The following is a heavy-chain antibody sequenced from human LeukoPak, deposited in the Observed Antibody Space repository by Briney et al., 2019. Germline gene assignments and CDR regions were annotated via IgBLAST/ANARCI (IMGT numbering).Heavy chain of an antibody. Sequence: ASVKVSCKASGGTFSSYAISWVRQAPGQGLGWMGIINPSGGSTSYAQKFQGRVTMTRDTSTSTVYMELSSLRSEDTAVYYCARGSITIFGESFDYWGQGTLVTVSS. CDR2: INPSGGST. CDR3: ARGSITIFGESFDY. CDR1: GGTFSSYA. V-gene: IGHV1-46*01. J-gene: IGHJ4*02. D-gene: IGHD3-3*01.